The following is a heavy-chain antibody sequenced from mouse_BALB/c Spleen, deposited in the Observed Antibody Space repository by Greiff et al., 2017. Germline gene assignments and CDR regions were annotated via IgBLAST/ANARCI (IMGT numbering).Heavy chain of an antibody. Sequence: EVMLVESGGGLVKPGGSLKLSCAASGFAFSSYDMSWVRQTPEKRLEWVAYISSGGGSTYYPDTVKGRFTISRDNAKNTLYLQMSSLKSEDTAMYYCARGVPYYYAMDYWGQGTSVTVSS. CDR2: ISSGGGST. J-gene: IGHJ4*01. CDR3: ARGVPYYYAMDY. CDR1: GFAFSSYD. V-gene: IGHV5-12-1*01.